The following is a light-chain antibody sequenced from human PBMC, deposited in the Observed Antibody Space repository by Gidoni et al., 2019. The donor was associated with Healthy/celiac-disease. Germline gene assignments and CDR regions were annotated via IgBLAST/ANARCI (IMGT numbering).Light chain of an antibody. CDR1: QSISSY. CDR3: QQSYSTPRT. J-gene: IGKJ2*01. V-gene: IGKV1-39*01. CDR2: AAS. Sequence: DNQMTQSPSSLAASVGDRVTITCRASQSISSYFNWYQQKPGKAPKLLIDAASSLQSGLPSMFSGSGSGTDFTLTISRLQPEDFATYYCQQSYSTPRTFGQGTKLEIK.